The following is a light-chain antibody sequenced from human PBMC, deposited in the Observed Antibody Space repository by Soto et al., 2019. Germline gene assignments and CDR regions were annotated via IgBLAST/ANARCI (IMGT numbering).Light chain of an antibody. CDR2: GAS. CDR3: LQYKTWPRT. J-gene: IGKJ2*01. Sequence: EIVMTQSPGTLSVSPGEGATLSCRASQSVTKSLAWYQQKPGQAPRLLIYGASTRETRIPARFSGSGPGTEFTLNISRLQSEDFAVYYCLQYKTWPRTFGQGTKLEIK. CDR1: QSVTKS. V-gene: IGKV3-15*01.